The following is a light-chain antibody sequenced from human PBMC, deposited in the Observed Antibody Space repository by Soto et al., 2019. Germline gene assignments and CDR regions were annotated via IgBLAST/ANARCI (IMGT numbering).Light chain of an antibody. CDR3: QQFWT. J-gene: IGKJ1*01. V-gene: IGKV3-20*01. CDR1: QSVSSSY. Sequence: EIVLTQSPGXLSLSPGERATLSCRASQSVSSSYLAWYQQKPGQAPRLLIYGASSRATGIPDRFSGSGSGTDFTLTISRLEPEDFAVYYCQQFWTFGQGTKVDIK. CDR2: GAS.